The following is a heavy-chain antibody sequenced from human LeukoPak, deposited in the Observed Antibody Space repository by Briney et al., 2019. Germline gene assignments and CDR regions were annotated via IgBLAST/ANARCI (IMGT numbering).Heavy chain of an antibody. CDR2: INPNSGGT. D-gene: IGHD6-13*01. V-gene: IGHV1-2*02. CDR1: GYTLTDYY. J-gene: IGHJ4*02. CDR3: ARVKSSLPDY. Sequence: GASVKVSCKASGYTLTDYYLHWVRQAPGQGLKWMGWINPNSGGTNYAQKFQGRVTMTRDTSISTVYMELSRLRSDDTAVYYCARVKSSLPDYWGQGTLVTVSS.